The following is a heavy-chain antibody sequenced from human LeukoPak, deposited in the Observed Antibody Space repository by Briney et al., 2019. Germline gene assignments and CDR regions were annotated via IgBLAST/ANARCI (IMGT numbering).Heavy chain of an antibody. J-gene: IGHJ1*01. CDR3: VAYYYDSSGLQH. Sequence: SGTLSLTCAVSGGSISSSNWWSWVRHPPGKGLEWIGEIYHSGSTNYNPSLKSRVTISVDKSKNQFSLKLSSVTAADTAVYYCVAYYYDSSGLQHWGQGTLVTVSS. CDR2: IYHSGST. D-gene: IGHD3-22*01. CDR1: GGSISSSNW. V-gene: IGHV4-4*02.